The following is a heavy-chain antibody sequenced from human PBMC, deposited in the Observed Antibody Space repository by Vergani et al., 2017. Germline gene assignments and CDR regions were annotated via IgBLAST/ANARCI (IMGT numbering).Heavy chain of an antibody. CDR3: ASTEYDILTGYWGVDY. CDR1: GGSISSSSYY. Sequence: QLQLQESGPGLVKPSETLYLTCTVSGGSISSSSYYWGWIRQPPGKGLEWIGSIYYSGRTNYHPSLKSRVTISVDTSKNQFSLKLSSVTAADTAVYYCASTEYDILTGYWGVDYWGQGTLVTVSS. D-gene: IGHD3-9*01. CDR2: IYYSGRT. V-gene: IGHV4-39*07. J-gene: IGHJ4*02.